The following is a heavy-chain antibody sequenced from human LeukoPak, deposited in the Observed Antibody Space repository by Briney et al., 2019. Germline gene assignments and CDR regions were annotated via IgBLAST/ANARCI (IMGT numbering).Heavy chain of an antibody. CDR2: INPGDSDT. D-gene: IGHD6-19*01. V-gene: IGHV5-51*01. Sequence: GESLKISCKGSGYTFTNYWIGWVRPMPGKGLEWMGIINPGDSDTRYSPSFQGQVTISADKSISTTYLQWSSLKAADSAIYHCARGWNFDYWGQGTLVTVSS. CDR3: ARGWNFDY. CDR1: GYTFTNYW. J-gene: IGHJ4*02.